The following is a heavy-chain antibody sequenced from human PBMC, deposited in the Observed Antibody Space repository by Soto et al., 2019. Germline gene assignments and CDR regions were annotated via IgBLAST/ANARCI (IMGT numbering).Heavy chain of an antibody. V-gene: IGHV1-69*13. CDR2: IIPIFCTV. D-gene: IGHD5-18*01. CDR3: ARDRGYSYGDDRWSFDY. CDR1: GGTFSGYA. J-gene: IGHJ4*02. Sequence: PVKVACKASGGTFSGYAISWVRQAPGQGLEWMGGIIPIFCTVNYAQKLQGRVTITADEYTRTAYRELSSLRSEETAGYYCARDRGYSYGDDRWSFDYWGQGTLVTVSS.